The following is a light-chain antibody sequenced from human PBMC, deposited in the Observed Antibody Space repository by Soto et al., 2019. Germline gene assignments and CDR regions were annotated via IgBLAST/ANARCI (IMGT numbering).Light chain of an antibody. J-gene: IGKJ4*01. CDR2: AAS. CDR1: QSINTC. V-gene: IGKV1-39*01. Sequence: DIQMTQSPSSRSASVGDRVTITCRASQSINTCLNWYQQKPGKAPQLLIYAASTLQSGVPSTFSGSGSGTDFTLTISSLQPEDVATYFCQQCLRIPLTFGGGTKVDIK. CDR3: QQCLRIPLT.